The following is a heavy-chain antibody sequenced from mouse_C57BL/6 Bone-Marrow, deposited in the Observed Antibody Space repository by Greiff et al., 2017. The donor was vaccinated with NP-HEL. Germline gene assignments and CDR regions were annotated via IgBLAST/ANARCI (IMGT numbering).Heavy chain of an antibody. CDR3: ARSYSSGFDY. Sequence: EVQLQQSGPELVKPGASVKIPCKASGYTFTDYNMDWVKQSHGKSLEWIGDINPNNGGTIYNQKFKGKATFTVDKSSSTAYMELRSLTSEDTAVYYCARSYSSGFDYWGQGTTLTVSS. V-gene: IGHV1-18*01. J-gene: IGHJ2*01. CDR1: GYTFTDYN. D-gene: IGHD3-2*02. CDR2: INPNNGGT.